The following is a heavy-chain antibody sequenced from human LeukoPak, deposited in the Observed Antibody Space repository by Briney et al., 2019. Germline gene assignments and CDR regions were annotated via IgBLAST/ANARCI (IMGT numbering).Heavy chain of an antibody. CDR3: ARLNRRDYYYYYGLDV. CDR1: GGSINTDC. J-gene: IGHJ6*02. Sequence: SETLSLTCTVSGGSINTDCWSWVRQPPGKGLEWIGYIDYSGSTNYNPSLKSRVTISEDTSKKQFSLKLSSVTAAGTAVYYCARLNRRDYYYYYGLDVWGQGTTVTVSS. V-gene: IGHV4-59*08. D-gene: IGHD5-24*01. CDR2: IDYSGST.